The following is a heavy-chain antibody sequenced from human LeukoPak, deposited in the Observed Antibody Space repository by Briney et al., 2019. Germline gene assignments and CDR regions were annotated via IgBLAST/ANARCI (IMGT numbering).Heavy chain of an antibody. V-gene: IGHV5-51*01. CDR3: ARHVGPYSSGLTGFDY. Sequence: GESLKISCKGSGYTFMTYWIDRERQMSGKGLELEGIIYPSVSDARYSPSFQGQVNISADKSTTTAYRQWSSLNASDTAMYYSARHVGPYSSGLTGFDYWRQGTLVTVSS. D-gene: IGHD6-19*01. CDR2: IYPSVSDA. J-gene: IGHJ4*02. CDR1: GYTFMTYW.